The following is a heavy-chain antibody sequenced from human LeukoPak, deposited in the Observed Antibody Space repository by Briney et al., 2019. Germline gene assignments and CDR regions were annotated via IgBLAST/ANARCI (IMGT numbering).Heavy chain of an antibody. CDR3: ARARGDYGDYAYYFDY. CDR1: GFTFSSYG. CDR2: IWYDGSNK. V-gene: IGHV3-33*01. J-gene: IGHJ4*02. Sequence: GRSLRLSCAASGFTFSSYGMHWVRQAPGKGLEWVAVIWYDGSNKYYADSVKGRFTISRDNSKSTLYLQMNSLRAEDTAVNYCARARGDYGDYAYYFDYWGQGTLVTVSS. D-gene: IGHD4-17*01.